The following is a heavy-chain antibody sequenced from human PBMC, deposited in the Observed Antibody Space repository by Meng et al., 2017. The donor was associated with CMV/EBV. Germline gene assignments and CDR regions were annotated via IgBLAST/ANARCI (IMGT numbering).Heavy chain of an antibody. J-gene: IGHJ4*02. D-gene: IGHD2-2*01. CDR3: ARESDRSTSCPGYDY. V-gene: IGHV4-34*01. Sequence: SETLSLTCAVYGGSFSGYYWSWIRQPPGKGLEWIGEINHSGSTNYNPSLKSRVTISRDNSKNTLYLQMNSLRAEDTAVYYCARESDRSTSCPGYDYWGQGTLVTVSS. CDR1: GGSFSGYY. CDR2: INHSGST.